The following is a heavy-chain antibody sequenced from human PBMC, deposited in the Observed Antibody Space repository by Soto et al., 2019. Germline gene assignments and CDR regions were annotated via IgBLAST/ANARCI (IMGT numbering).Heavy chain of an antibody. J-gene: IGHJ4*02. D-gene: IGHD6-6*01. CDR2: INPNSGGT. V-gene: IGHV1-2*02. CDR3: ARDDGAARRPFDY. CDR1: GYTFTGYY. Sequence: ASVKVSCKASGYTFTGYYMHWVRQAPGQGLEWMGWINPNSGGTNYAQKFQGRVTMTRDTSISTAYMELSRLRSDDAAVYYCARDDGAARRPFDYWGQGTLVTVSS.